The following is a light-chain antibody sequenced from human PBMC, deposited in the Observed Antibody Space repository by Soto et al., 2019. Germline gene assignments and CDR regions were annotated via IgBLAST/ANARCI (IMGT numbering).Light chain of an antibody. J-gene: IGKJ1*01. CDR3: QHSSTTPRT. V-gene: IGKV1-39*01. CDR1: QSISTY. Sequence: DIQMTQSPSSLSASVGDRVTITCRASQSISTYLNWYQQKPGKAPKLLIYAASTLQSGVPSRFSGSGSGTDCRLTLTSLQPEDIATYYCQHSSTTPRTFGQGTNVDFK. CDR2: AAS.